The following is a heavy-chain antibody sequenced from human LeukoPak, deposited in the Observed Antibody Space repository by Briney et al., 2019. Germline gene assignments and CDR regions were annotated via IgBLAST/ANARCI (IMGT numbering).Heavy chain of an antibody. Sequence: ASVKVSCKASGYTFTSYDINWVRQATGQGLEWMGWMNPNSGNTGYAQKFQGRVTMTRNTSISTAYMELSSLRSEDTAVYYCARSPRYFDWLHYFLPWGQGTLVTVSS. CDR1: GYTFTSYD. D-gene: IGHD3-9*01. V-gene: IGHV1-8*01. CDR3: ARSPRYFDWLHYFLP. CDR2: MNPNSGNT. J-gene: IGHJ5*02.